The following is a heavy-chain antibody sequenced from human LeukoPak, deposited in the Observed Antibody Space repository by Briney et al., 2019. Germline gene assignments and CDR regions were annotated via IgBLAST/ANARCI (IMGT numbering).Heavy chain of an antibody. CDR2: INWNGGST. V-gene: IGHV3-20*04. CDR3: ARDTAMVAHPYYYYYMDV. D-gene: IGHD5-18*01. CDR1: GFTFDDYG. J-gene: IGHJ6*03. Sequence: PGGSLRLSCAASGFTFDDYGMSWVRQAPGKGLEWVSGINWNGGSTGYADSVKGRFTISRDNAKNSLYLQMNSLRAEDTALYYCARDTAMVAHPYYYYYMDVWGKGTTVTVSS.